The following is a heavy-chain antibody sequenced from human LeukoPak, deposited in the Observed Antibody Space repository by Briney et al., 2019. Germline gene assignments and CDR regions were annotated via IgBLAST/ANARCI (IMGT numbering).Heavy chain of an antibody. CDR3: ASHIVVVPAAKGPDNWFDP. CDR1: GGTFSSYA. CDR2: IIPIFGTA. V-gene: IGHV1-69*06. Sequence: SVTVSCKASGGTFSSYATSWVRQAPGQGLEWMGGIIPIFGTANYAQKFQGRVTITADKSTSTAYMELSSLRSEDTAVYYCASHIVVVPAAKGPDNWFDPWGQGTLVTVSS. D-gene: IGHD2-2*01. J-gene: IGHJ5*02.